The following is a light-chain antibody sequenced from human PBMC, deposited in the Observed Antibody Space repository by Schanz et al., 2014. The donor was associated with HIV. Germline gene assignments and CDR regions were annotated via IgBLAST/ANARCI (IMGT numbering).Light chain of an antibody. CDR1: RSLLHSNGYNY. CDR2: EVS. J-gene: IGKJ2*01. V-gene: IGKV2D-29*01. CDR3: MQSVHVPYT. Sequence: DLVLTQSPLSLAVTPGEPASISCRSSRSLLHSNGYNYLYWYLQKPGQPPQLLIYEVSNRFSGVPDRFSGSGSGTDFTLKISRVEAEDVGVYYCMQSVHVPYTFGQGTKLEIK.